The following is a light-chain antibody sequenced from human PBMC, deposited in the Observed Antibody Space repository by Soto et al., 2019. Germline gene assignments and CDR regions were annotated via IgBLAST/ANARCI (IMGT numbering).Light chain of an antibody. V-gene: IGKV1-39*01. CDR1: QSISSY. CDR2: AAS. Sequence: DIQMTQSPSSLSASVGDRVTITCRASQSISSYLNWYQQKPGKAPKLLIYAASSLQSGVPSRFSGTGSGTDLNLTISTLQPEDFAVYYCQHYNSYSRTFGQGTKVDIK. J-gene: IGKJ2*02. CDR3: QHYNSYSRT.